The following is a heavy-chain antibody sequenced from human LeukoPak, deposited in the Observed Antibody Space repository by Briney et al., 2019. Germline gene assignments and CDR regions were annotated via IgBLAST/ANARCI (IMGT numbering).Heavy chain of an antibody. CDR3: ARGATMVRGVIGWFDP. CDR2: IYYSGST. CDR1: GGSFSGYY. J-gene: IGHJ5*02. D-gene: IGHD3-10*01. V-gene: IGHV4-59*01. Sequence: PSETLSLTCAVYGGSFSGYYWSWLRQPPGKGLEWIGYIYYSGSTNYNPSLKSRVTMSVDTSKNQFSLKLSSVTAADTAVYYCARGATMVRGVIGWFDPWGQGTLVTVSS.